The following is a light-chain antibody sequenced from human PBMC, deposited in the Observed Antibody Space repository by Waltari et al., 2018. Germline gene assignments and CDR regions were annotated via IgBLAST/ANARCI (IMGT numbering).Light chain of an antibody. CDR2: HSS. CDR1: PGVGKY. V-gene: IGKV3-20*01. CDR3: QKYDFLPAT. Sequence: EIVLPQSPGTLSLSPGERATLSCRASPGVGKYLGWYQQRPGQAPRLLLYHSSLRATGIPDMFSGRCFGTDFNLTISRLRPEDFAVYYCQKYDFLPATFGQGTTVEIK. J-gene: IGKJ1*01.